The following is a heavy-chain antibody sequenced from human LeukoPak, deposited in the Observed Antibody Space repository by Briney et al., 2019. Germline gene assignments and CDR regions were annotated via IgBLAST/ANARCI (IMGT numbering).Heavy chain of an antibody. V-gene: IGHV3-23*01. Sequence: GGSLRLSCEASEFTFSRFAMSWIRQPPGTGLEWVSTLSGSGGATYYADSVKGRFTTSRDNSKDTLYLQMDNLRADDTAVYYCAKHLGSHSFLFYYMDVWGEGTSVIVSS. D-gene: IGHD2-21*01. CDR3: AKHLGSHSFLFYYMDV. CDR1: EFTFSRFA. J-gene: IGHJ6*03. CDR2: LSGSGGAT.